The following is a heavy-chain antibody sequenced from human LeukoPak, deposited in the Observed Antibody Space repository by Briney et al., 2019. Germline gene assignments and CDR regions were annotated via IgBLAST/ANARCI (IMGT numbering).Heavy chain of an antibody. CDR2: IYYSGSP. CDR3: ARQSGYRNAFDI. CDR1: GGSISSYY. Sequence: SETLSLTCTVSGGSISSYYWSWIRQPPGKGLEWIGYIYYSGSPNYNPSLKSRVTVSVDTSKNQFSLKLSSVTAADTAVYYCARQSGYRNAFDIWGQGTMVTVSS. V-gene: IGHV4-59*08. J-gene: IGHJ3*02. D-gene: IGHD3-3*01.